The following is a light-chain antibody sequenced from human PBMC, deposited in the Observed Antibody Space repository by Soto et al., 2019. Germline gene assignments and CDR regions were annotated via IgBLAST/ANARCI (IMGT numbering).Light chain of an antibody. J-gene: IGKJ4*01. Sequence: EIVMTQSPATLSVSPGERVTLSCRASQNVNSNLAWYQQKPGQAPRLLIYGASTRATGIPARFSGSGSGTEFTLTISSLQSEDFAVYYCQQCNNWPLTFGGGTKVEIK. V-gene: IGKV3-15*01. CDR1: QNVNSN. CDR3: QQCNNWPLT. CDR2: GAS.